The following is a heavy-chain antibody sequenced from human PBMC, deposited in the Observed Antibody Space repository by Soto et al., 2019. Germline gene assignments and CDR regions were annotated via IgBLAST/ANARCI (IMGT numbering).Heavy chain of an antibody. J-gene: IGHJ6*02. Sequence: GGSLRLSCAASGFTFSSYSMNWVRQAPGKGLEWVSSISSSSYIYYADSVKGRFTISRDNAKNSLYLQMNSLRAEDTAVYYCVRIQLYYYYYYGMDVWGQGTTVTVSS. CDR3: VRIQLYYYYYYGMDV. CDR2: ISSSSYI. CDR1: GFTFSSYS. D-gene: IGHD5-18*01. V-gene: IGHV3-21*01.